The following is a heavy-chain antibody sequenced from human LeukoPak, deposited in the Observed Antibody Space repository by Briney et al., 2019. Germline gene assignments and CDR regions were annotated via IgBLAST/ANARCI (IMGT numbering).Heavy chain of an antibody. Sequence: SEILSLTCTVSGASFNSDDQYWNWIRQSPGKGLEWIGSIRPSGKLYNNPSLESRVTMSRDTSKNQFSLNLNSVTAADTAGYFCSRGLDSRKLGYWGRGILLTVPS. V-gene: IGHV4-30-4*08. D-gene: IGHD3-22*01. J-gene: IGHJ4*02. CDR2: IRPSGKL. CDR3: SRGLDSRKLGY. CDR1: GASFNSDDQY.